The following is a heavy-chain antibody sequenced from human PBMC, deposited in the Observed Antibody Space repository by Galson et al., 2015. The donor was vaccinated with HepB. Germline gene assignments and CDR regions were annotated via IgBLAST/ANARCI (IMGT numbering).Heavy chain of an antibody. D-gene: IGHD3-10*01. Sequence: SLRLSCAASGFTFSSYAMHRVRQAPGKGLEWVAVISYDGSNKYYADSVKGRFTISRDNSKNTLYLQMNSLRAEDTAVYYCARDPGPMVRGVDALPDYWGQGTLVTVSS. V-gene: IGHV3-30*04. CDR3: ARDPGPMVRGVDALPDY. CDR1: GFTFSSYA. J-gene: IGHJ4*02. CDR2: ISYDGSNK.